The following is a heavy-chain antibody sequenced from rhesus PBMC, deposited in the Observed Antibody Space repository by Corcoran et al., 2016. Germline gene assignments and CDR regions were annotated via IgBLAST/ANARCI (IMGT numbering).Heavy chain of an antibody. CDR2: IYGSSGST. V-gene: IGHV4-160*01. Sequence: QVQLQESGPGLVKPSETLSLTCVVSGYSIRSNYWSWIRQPPGTGLEWIGYIYGSSGSTDYNASLKSRVTIATDTSKNQVSLKLSSVTAADTAVYYCARDRGGSLFDYWGQGVLVTVSS. CDR1: GYSIRSNY. D-gene: IGHD1-44*02. J-gene: IGHJ4*01. CDR3: ARDRGGSLFDY.